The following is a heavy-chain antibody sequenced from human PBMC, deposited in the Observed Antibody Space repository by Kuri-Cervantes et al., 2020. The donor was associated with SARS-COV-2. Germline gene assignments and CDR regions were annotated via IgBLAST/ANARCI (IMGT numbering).Heavy chain of an antibody. J-gene: IGHJ6*02. D-gene: IGHD2-2*02. CDR1: GFTFSSYA. V-gene: IGHV3-23*01. CDR2: ISGSGGSK. Sequence: GESLKISCAASGFTFSSYAMSWVRQAPGKGLEWVSAISGSGGSKYYADSVKGRFTISRDNSKNTLYLQMNSLRAEDTAVYYCARGYCSSTSCYTDYYYGMDVWGQGTTVTVSS. CDR3: ARGYCSSTSCYTDYYYGMDV.